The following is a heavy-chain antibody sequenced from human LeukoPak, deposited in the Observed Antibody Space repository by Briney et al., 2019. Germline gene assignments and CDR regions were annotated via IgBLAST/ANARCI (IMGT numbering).Heavy chain of an antibody. J-gene: IGHJ4*02. V-gene: IGHV3-23*01. Sequence: GGSLRLSCAASGFTFSSYAMSWVRQAPGKGLEWVSAISGSGGSTYYADSVKGRFTISRDNSKNTLYLQMNSLRAEDTAVYYCAKDGQYSSGWYEADHFDYWGQGTLVTVSS. CDR1: GFTFSSYA. CDR2: ISGSGGST. D-gene: IGHD6-19*01. CDR3: AKDGQYSSGWYEADHFDY.